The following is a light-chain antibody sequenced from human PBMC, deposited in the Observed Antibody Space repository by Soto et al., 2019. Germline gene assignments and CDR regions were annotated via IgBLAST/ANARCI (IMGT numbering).Light chain of an antibody. CDR3: CSYAGDKYVS. J-gene: IGLJ2*01. Sequence: QSALTQPASVSASPGQSITISCTGSSSDVGTYDLVSWYQQHPGAAPKFLIYEVNKRPSGVSDRFSGSKSGNTASLTISGLQAGDEAEYYCCSYAGDKYVSFGGGTKVTVL. CDR1: SSDVGTYDL. V-gene: IGLV2-23*02. CDR2: EVN.